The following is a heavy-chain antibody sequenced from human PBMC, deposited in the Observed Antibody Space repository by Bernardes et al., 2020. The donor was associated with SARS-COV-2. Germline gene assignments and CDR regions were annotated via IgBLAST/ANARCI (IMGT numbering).Heavy chain of an antibody. CDR1: GFTFSSYA. Sequence: GGSLRLSCAASGFTFSSYAMSWVRQAPGKGLEWVSAISGSGGSTYYADSVKGRFTISRDNSKNTLYLQMNSLRAEDTAVYYCAKDDSLDYGDFFLYYYCGMDVWGQGTTVTGSS. CDR3: AKDDSLDYGDFFLYYYCGMDV. CDR2: ISGSGGST. V-gene: IGHV3-23*01. D-gene: IGHD4-17*01. J-gene: IGHJ6*02.